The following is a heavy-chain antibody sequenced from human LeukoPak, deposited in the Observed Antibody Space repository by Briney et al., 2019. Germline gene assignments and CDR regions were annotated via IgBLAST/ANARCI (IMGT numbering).Heavy chain of an antibody. Sequence: SETLSLTCTVSGGSISSYYWSWIRQPPGKGLEWIGYIYHSGSTNYNPSLKSRVTISVDKSKNQFSLKLSSVTAADTAVYYCARALTAGVYYDSRGYYYDYWGQGTLVTVSS. V-gene: IGHV4-59*12. CDR3: ARALTAGVYYDSRGYYYDY. CDR2: IYHSGST. D-gene: IGHD3-22*01. CDR1: GGSISSYY. J-gene: IGHJ4*02.